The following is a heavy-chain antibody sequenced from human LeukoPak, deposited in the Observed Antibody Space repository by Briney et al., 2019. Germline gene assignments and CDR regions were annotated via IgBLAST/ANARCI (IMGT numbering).Heavy chain of an antibody. CDR2: IYYSGST. CDR1: GGSISSSSYY. V-gene: IGHV4-39*01. J-gene: IGHJ5*02. D-gene: IGHD3-3*01. CDR3: ASILTTFDFWSGANWFDP. Sequence: KPSETLSLTCTVSGGSISSSSYYWGWIRQPPGKGLEWIGSIYYSGSTYYNPSLKSRVTISVDTSKNQFSLKLSSVTAADTAVYYCASILTTFDFWSGANWFDPWGRGTLVTVSS.